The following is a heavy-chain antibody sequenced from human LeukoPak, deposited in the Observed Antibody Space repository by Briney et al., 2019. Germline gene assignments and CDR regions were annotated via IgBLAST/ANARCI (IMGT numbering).Heavy chain of an antibody. D-gene: IGHD2-2*01. CDR1: GGTFISYA. CDR2: IIPIFGTA. J-gene: IGHJ6*02. V-gene: IGHV1-69*13. CDR3: ARGADIVVVPAAILKDGYYYYGMDV. Sequence: SVKVSCKASGGTFISYAISWVRQAPGQGLEWMGGIIPIFGTANYAQKFQGRVTITADESTSTACMELSSLRSEDTAVYYCARGADIVVVPAAILKDGYYYYGMDVWGQGTTVTVSS.